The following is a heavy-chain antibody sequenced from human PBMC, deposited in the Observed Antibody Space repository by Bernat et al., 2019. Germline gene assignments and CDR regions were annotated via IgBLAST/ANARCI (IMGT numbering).Heavy chain of an antibody. CDR3: ARELGGDYFDY. Sequence: QVQLQQWGAGLLKPSQTLSLTCTVSGGSISSGGYYWSWIRQHPGKGLEWIGYIYYSGSTYYNPSLKSRVTISVDTSKNQFSLKLSSVTAADTAVYYCARELGGDYFDYWGQGTLVTVSS. V-gene: IGHV4-31*03. CDR1: GGSISSGGYY. J-gene: IGHJ4*02. CDR2: IYYSGST. D-gene: IGHD4-17*01.